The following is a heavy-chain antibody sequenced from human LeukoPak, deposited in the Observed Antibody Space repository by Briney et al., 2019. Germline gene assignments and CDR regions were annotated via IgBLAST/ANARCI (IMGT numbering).Heavy chain of an antibody. CDR2: INSDGSST. V-gene: IGHV3-74*01. CDR1: GFTFSSYW. CDR3: ARGPYDFWSGYYIY. J-gene: IGHJ4*02. D-gene: IGHD3-3*01. Sequence: PGGSLRLSCAASGFTFSSYWMHWVRQAPGKGMVWVSRINSDGSSTSYADSVKGRFTISRDNAKNTLYLQMNSLRAEDTAVYYCARGPYDFWSGYYIYWGQGTLVTVSS.